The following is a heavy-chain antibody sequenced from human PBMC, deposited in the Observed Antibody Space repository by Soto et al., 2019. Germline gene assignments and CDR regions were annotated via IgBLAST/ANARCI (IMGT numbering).Heavy chain of an antibody. CDR1: GGSVSSGSDY. CDR2: IYYSGST. V-gene: IGHV4-61*01. J-gene: IGHJ5*02. CDR3: ARVWSRRYYGP. Sequence: PSETLSLTCTVSGGSVSSGSDYWSWIRQPPGKGLEWIGYIYYSGSTNYNPSLKSRVTISVDTSKNQFSLKLSSVTAADTAVYYCARVWSRRYYGPWGQGTLVTVS. D-gene: IGHD4-17*01.